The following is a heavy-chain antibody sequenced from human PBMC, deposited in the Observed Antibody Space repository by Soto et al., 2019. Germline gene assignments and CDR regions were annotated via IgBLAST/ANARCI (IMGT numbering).Heavy chain of an antibody. J-gene: IGHJ1*01. D-gene: IGHD1-26*01. Sequence: EVQLLESGGGLVQPGGSLRLSCAASGFTFSSYAMSWVRQAPGKGLEWVSAISGSGGSTYYADSVKGRFTISRDNSKNTLYLQMNSLRAEDTAVYYRATLEWELLGIWYFQHWGQGTLVTVSS. CDR2: ISGSGGST. CDR1: GFTFSSYA. V-gene: IGHV3-23*01. CDR3: ATLEWELLGIWYFQH.